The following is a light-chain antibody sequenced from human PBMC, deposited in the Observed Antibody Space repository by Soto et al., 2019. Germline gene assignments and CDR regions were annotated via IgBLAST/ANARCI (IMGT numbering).Light chain of an antibody. CDR3: QQYNILST. CDR2: DAS. Sequence: DIQMTQSPSSLSASIGDRVTITCRASETINKYLNWYQQKPGKAPKLLIYDASTLESGVPTRFSGSGSGTEFTLTISSLHPDDFATYYCQQYNILSTFGQGTKVGIK. CDR1: ETINKY. V-gene: IGKV1-5*01. J-gene: IGKJ1*01.